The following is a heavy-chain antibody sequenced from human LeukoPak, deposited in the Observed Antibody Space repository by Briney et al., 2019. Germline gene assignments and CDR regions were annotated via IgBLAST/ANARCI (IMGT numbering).Heavy chain of an antibody. Sequence: GGSLRLSCAASGFTFSSYWMSWARQAPGKGLEWVANIKQDGSEKYYVGSVKGRFTISRDNAKNSLYLQMNSLRAEDTAVYYCARGRISLGIVVVDDAFDIWGQGTMVTVSS. CDR1: GFTFSSYW. D-gene: IGHD3-22*01. CDR2: IKQDGSEK. V-gene: IGHV3-7*01. J-gene: IGHJ3*02. CDR3: ARGRISLGIVVVDDAFDI.